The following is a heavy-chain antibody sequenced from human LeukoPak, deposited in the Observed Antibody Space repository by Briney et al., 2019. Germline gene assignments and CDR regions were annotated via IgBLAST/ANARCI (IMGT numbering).Heavy chain of an antibody. CDR2: INPSGGST. D-gene: IGHD2-15*01. V-gene: IGHV1-46*01. J-gene: IGHJ4*02. Sequence: ASVKVSCKASGYTFTNYGISWVRQAPGQGLEWMGIINPSGGSTSYAQKFQGRVTMTRDTSTSTVYMELSSLRSEDTAVYYCARIYCSGGSCYSDGYFDYWGQGTLVTVSS. CDR1: GYTFTNYG. CDR3: ARIYCSGGSCYSDGYFDY.